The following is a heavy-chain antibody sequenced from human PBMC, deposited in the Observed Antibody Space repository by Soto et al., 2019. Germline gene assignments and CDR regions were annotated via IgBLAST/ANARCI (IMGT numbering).Heavy chain of an antibody. Sequence: QLQLQESGPGLVKPSETLSLTCTVSGGSISSSSYYWGWIRQPPGKGLEWIGSIYYSGRTYYNPSLKSRVTISVDTSKNQFSLKLSSVTAADTAVYYCAGITMVRGVPRFDPWGQGTLVTVSS. D-gene: IGHD3-10*01. V-gene: IGHV4-39*01. CDR1: GGSISSSSYY. J-gene: IGHJ5*02. CDR2: IYYSGRT. CDR3: AGITMVRGVPRFDP.